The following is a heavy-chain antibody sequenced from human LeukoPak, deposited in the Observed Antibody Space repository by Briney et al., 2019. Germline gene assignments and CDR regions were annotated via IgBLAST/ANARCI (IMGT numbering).Heavy chain of an antibody. CDR2: ISGSGGST. J-gene: IGHJ3*02. V-gene: IGHV3-23*01. Sequence: GGSLRLSCAASGFTFDDYAMHWVRQAPGKGLEWVSAISGSGGSTYYADSVKGRFTISRDNSKNTLYLQMNSLRAEDTAVYYCAKLDWNDVLYAFDIWGQGTMVTVSS. CDR3: AKLDWNDVLYAFDI. D-gene: IGHD1-1*01. CDR1: GFTFDDYA.